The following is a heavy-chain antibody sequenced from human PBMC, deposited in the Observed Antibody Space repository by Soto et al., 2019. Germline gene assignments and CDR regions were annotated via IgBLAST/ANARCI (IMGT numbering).Heavy chain of an antibody. D-gene: IGHD3-22*01. J-gene: IGHJ5*02. V-gene: IGHV1-69*13. Sequence: EASVKVSCKASGGTFSDYGINWVRQAPGQGLEWMGGFIPIFGTANYAQKFQGRVTITADESTSTAYMELSSLRSEDTAVYYCARGWDHYDSSGLRTWFDPWGQGTLVTVSS. CDR3: ARGWDHYDSSGLRTWFDP. CDR1: GGTFSDYG. CDR2: FIPIFGTA.